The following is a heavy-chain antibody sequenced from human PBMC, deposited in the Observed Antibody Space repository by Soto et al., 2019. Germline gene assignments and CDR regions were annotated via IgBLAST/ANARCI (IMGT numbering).Heavy chain of an antibody. CDR3: ARHNYDSSGTAVDV. J-gene: IGHJ6*02. V-gene: IGHV4-31*01. D-gene: IGHD3-22*01. CDR1: GGSISSGNYY. CDR2: IYYSGST. Sequence: QVQLQESGPGLVKPSQTLSLTCTVSGGSISSGNYYWSWIRQHPGKGLEWIGYIYYSGSTYYNPSLKSLVTISVDTSKTQFSLKLSSVTAADTAVYYCARHNYDSSGTAVDVWGQGTTVTVSS.